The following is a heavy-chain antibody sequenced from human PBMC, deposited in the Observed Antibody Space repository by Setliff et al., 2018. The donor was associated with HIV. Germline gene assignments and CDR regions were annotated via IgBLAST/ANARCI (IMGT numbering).Heavy chain of an antibody. V-gene: IGHV3-21*01. J-gene: IGHJ4*02. Sequence: GGSLRLSCAGSGFSFSSYSLNWVRQAPGKVLEWVSSISGSSNYIYYADSLKGRFIVSRDNAKKSLYLQMNSLRVEDTAVYYCARVQGGGYCSGGSCYPFDYWGQGTLVTVSS. CDR2: ISGSSNYI. D-gene: IGHD2-15*01. CDR1: GFSFSSYS. CDR3: ARVQGGGYCSGGSCYPFDY.